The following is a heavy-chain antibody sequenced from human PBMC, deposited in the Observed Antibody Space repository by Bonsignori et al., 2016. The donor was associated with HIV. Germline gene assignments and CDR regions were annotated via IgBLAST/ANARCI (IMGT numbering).Heavy chain of an antibody. J-gene: IGHJ4*02. D-gene: IGHD1-26*01. Sequence: WIRQPPGKGLEWVSVIYSGGSTYYADSVKGRFTISRDNSKNTLYLQMNSLRAEDTAVYYCASKWELDHWGQGTLVTVSS. CDR2: IYSGGST. V-gene: IGHV3-53*01. CDR3: ASKWELDH.